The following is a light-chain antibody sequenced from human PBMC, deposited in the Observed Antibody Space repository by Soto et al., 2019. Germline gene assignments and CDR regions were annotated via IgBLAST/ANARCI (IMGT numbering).Light chain of an antibody. Sequence: QSVLTQPASVSGSPGQSITISCTGTSSDVGVYNDVSWYQQHPGKAPKLMIYEVSNRPSGVSNRFSGSKSGNSASLTISGLQAEDEADYYCSSYTSSSLYVFGTGTKFTVL. V-gene: IGLV2-14*01. CDR1: SSDVGVYND. CDR3: SSYTSSSLYV. J-gene: IGLJ1*01. CDR2: EVS.